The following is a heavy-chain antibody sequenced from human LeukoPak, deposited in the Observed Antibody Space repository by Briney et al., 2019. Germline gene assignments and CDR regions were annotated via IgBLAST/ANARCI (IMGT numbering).Heavy chain of an antibody. CDR3: ASSMYNWNYYFDY. Sequence: GGSLRLSCAASGFTFGTYSLNWVRRAPGKGLEWVSYINGRSSTIFYADSVKGRFTISRDNAKNSLFLQMNSLRDEDTAVYYCASSMYNWNYYFDYWGQGTLVTVSS. V-gene: IGHV3-48*02. J-gene: IGHJ4*02. CDR2: INGRSSTI. D-gene: IGHD1-7*01. CDR1: GFTFGTYS.